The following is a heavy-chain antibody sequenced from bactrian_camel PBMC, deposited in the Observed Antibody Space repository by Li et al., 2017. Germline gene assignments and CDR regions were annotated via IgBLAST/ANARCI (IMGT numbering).Heavy chain of an antibody. CDR1: TLVISSNA. J-gene: IGHJ4*01. D-gene: IGHD5*01. V-gene: IGHV3-2*01. CDR2: IFTHRRTT. CDR3: AADRMACLRSSVQVGAYNY. Sequence: QLVESGGGSVQVGGSLTLSCEGGTLVISSNAMGWFRQTPGNEREGVASIFTHRRTTWYTDSVKGRFTISYDQTKRTTYLQMNNLKPEDTAMYYCAADRMACLRSSVQVGAYNYWGQGTQVTVS.